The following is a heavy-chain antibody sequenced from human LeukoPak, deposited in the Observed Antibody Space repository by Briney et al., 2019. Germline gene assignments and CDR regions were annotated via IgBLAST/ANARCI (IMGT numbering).Heavy chain of an antibody. V-gene: IGHV1-2*02. D-gene: IGHD3-22*01. J-gene: IGHJ4*02. CDR1: GYTFTSHY. CDR3: ARVYYYYDSSGILTLYFDY. CDR2: VNPTSGGT. Sequence: ASVKVSCKASGYTFTSHYMYWVRQAPGQGLEWMGWVNPTSGGTNYAQKFQGRVTMTRDTSISTAYMELSRLRSDDTAVYYCARVYYYYDSSGILTLYFDYWGQGTLVTVSS.